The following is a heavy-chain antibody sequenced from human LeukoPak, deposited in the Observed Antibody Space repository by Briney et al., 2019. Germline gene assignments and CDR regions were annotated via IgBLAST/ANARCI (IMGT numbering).Heavy chain of an antibody. CDR1: GGAITSTTYY. J-gene: IGHJ3*02. V-gene: IGHV4-39*01. CDR2: IYYSGGT. D-gene: IGHD1-26*01. Sequence: SETLSLTCTVSGGAITSTTYYWGWIRQPPGKGLEWIGNIYYSGGTFYNSSLKSRLTISVDTSKSQFSLKLTSVTAADTALYYCTRYSGSHYAFDIWGQGTMVTMSS. CDR3: TRYSGSHYAFDI.